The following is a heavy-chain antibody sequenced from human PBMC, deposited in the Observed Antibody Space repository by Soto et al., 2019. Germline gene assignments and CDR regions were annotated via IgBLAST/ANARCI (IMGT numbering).Heavy chain of an antibody. CDR3: ARGRDSSGYYRTYLFDY. V-gene: IGHV1-18*01. Sequence: ASVKVSCKASGYTFTSYGISWVRQAPGQGLEWMGWISAHNGNTNYAQKLQGRVTMTTDTSTSTAYMELRSLRSDDTAAYYCARGRDSSGYYRTYLFDYWGQGTLVTVSS. CDR2: ISAHNGNT. CDR1: GYTFTSYG. D-gene: IGHD3-22*01. J-gene: IGHJ4*02.